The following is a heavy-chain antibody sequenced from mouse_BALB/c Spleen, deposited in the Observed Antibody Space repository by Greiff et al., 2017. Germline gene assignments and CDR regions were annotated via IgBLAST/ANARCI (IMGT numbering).Heavy chain of an antibody. CDR1: GFTFSNYW. CDR2: IRLKSNNYAT. CDR3: TKDGYQYYFDY. J-gene: IGHJ2*01. Sequence: EVQRVESGGGLVQPGGSMKLSCVASGFTFSNYWMNWVRQSPEKGLEWVAEIRLKSNNYATHYAESVKGRFTISRDDSKSSVYLQMNNLRAEDTGIYYCTKDGYQYYFDYWGQGTTLTVSS. D-gene: IGHD2-3*01. V-gene: IGHV6-6*02.